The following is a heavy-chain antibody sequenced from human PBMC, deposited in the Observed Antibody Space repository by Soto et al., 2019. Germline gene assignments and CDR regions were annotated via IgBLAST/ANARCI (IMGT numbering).Heavy chain of an antibody. CDR2: ISGNGAET. J-gene: IGHJ4*02. V-gene: IGHV3-23*01. Sequence: DVQLLESGGGLVQPGGSVRLSCAASGFTFSSYAMSWVRQAPGKGLEWVSAISGNGAETSYADSVRGRFTISRGNSKDTLFLPMDRLRAGHTGVYYLWKERRGSGWFVSNFWGPGVLVTLSS. D-gene: IGHD6-19*01. CDR1: GFTFSSYA. CDR3: WKERRGSGWFVSNF.